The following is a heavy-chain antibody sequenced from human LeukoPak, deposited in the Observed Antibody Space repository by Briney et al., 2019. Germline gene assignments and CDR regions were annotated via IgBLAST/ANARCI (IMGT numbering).Heavy chain of an antibody. V-gene: IGHV4-39*02. CDR3: ARRDYRAYYGMDV. Sequence: SETLSLTCTVSGGSVSSSSYYWGWIRQPPGKGLEWIGSIYYSGSTYYNPSLKSRVTISVDTSKNHFSLRLSSVTAADTAVYYCARRDYRAYYGMDVWGQGTTVTVSS. D-gene: IGHD5-12*01. CDR2: IYYSGST. J-gene: IGHJ6*02. CDR1: GGSVSSSSYY.